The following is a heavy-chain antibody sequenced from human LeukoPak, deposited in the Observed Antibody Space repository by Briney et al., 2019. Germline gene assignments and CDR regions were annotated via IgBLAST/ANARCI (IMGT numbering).Heavy chain of an antibody. V-gene: IGHV3-23*01. CDR1: GFTFTNYA. CDR3: ATFPFRYSSGWSGHFDY. D-gene: IGHD6-19*01. J-gene: IGHJ4*02. Sequence: GGSLRLSCAASGFTFTNYAMAWVRQAPGKGLGWVSTITGRGAGALYANSVQGRFTISRDNSKNSLYLQMNSLRAEDTAVYYCATFPFRYSSGWSGHFDYWGQGTLVTVSS. CDR2: ITGRGAGA.